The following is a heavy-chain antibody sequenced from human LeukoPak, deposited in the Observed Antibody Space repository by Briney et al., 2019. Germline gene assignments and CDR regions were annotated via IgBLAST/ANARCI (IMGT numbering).Heavy chain of an antibody. CDR3: ARAYSDYDYVWGSHRRVDY. J-gene: IGHJ4*02. CDR2: MNPNSGNT. CDR1: GYTFTSYD. Sequence: ASVKVSCKASGYTFTSYDINWVRQATGQGLEWMGWMNPNSGNTGYAQKFQGRVTMTRNTSISTAYMELSSLRSEDTAVYYCARAYSDYDYVWGSHRRVDYWGRGTLVTVSS. V-gene: IGHV1-8*01. D-gene: IGHD3-16*01.